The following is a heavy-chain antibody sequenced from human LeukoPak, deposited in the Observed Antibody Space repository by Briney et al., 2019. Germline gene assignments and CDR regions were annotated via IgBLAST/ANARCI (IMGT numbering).Heavy chain of an antibody. Sequence: GGSLRLSCAASGFTFSSYSMNWVRQAPGKGLEWVSSISSSSSYIYYADSVKGRFTISRDNAKNSLYLQMNSLRAEDTAVYYCARDKTYYDILTGYFFYYFDYWGQGTLVTVSS. D-gene: IGHD3-9*01. CDR2: ISSSSSYI. CDR3: ARDKTYYDILTGYFFYYFDY. V-gene: IGHV3-21*01. J-gene: IGHJ4*02. CDR1: GFTFSSYS.